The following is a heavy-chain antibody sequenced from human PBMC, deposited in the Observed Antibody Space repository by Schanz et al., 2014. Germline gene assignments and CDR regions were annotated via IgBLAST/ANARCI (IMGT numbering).Heavy chain of an antibody. V-gene: IGHV1-69*08. D-gene: IGHD2-21*01. CDR1: GGTFSRLT. Sequence: QVQLVQSGADVKKPGSSVRVSCKASGGTFSRLTFSWVRQAPGQGLEWMGMIIPSLGLAKYEQKFQDKVTITADTSTTTAYMELSGLRSEDTAVYYCARDRLECGAECYSVEVFEIWGQGTLVIVSS. J-gene: IGHJ4*02. CDR2: IIPSLGLA. CDR3: ARDRLECGAECYSVEVFEI.